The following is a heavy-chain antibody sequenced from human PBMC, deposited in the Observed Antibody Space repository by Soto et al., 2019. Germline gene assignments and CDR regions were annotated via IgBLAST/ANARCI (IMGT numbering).Heavy chain of an antibody. Sequence: TRCLSKTGSGGLLRTGSYYWCWIRLDPGKGLEWIGYIYYTGTTYYSPSLESRVAISVDTSQTQFSLKLGAVTAADTAVYFCARVSMSRCVARSCPLCFDP. CDR2: IYYTGTT. CDR3: ARVSMSRCVARSCPLCFDP. D-gene: IGHD2-21*01. V-gene: IGHV4-31*02. CDR1: GGLLRTGSYY. J-gene: IGHJ5*02.